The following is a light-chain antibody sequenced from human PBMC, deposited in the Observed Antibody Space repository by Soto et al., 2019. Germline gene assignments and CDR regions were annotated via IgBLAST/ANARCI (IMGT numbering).Light chain of an antibody. CDR1: QSVSSN. V-gene: IGKV3-15*01. CDR3: QQYKNWPPLT. J-gene: IGKJ4*01. CDR2: GAS. Sequence: EIVMTQSPATLSVSPGERATLSCRASQSVSSNLAWYQQKPGQAPRLLIYGASTRATGIPARFSGSGSGTVFTLTISSLQSEDFAVYYCQQYKNWPPLTFGGGTKVEIK.